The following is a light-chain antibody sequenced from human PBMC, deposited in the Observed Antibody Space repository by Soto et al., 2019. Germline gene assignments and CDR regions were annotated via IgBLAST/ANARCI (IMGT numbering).Light chain of an antibody. CDR2: GDS. CDR1: SSSIGAGYD. V-gene: IGLV1-40*01. Sequence: QSVLTQPPSVSGAPGQRVTISCTGGSSSIGAGYDVHWYQHLPGTAPKLLIYGDSNRPSGVPDRFSGSKSGTSASLAITGLQAEDEGDYYCQSYDSSLSGRVVFGGGPKVTVL. J-gene: IGLJ2*01. CDR3: QSYDSSLSGRVV.